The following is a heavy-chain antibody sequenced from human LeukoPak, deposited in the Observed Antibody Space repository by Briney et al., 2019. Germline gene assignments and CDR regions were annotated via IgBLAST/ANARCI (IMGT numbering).Heavy chain of an antibody. Sequence: SQTLSLTCTVSGGSISSGDYCWSWIRQPPGKGLEWIGRIYYSGSTYYSPSLKSRVTISVDTSKNQFSLKLSSVTAADTAVYYCARGLPGDARYIQYWGQGTLVTVSS. CDR1: GGSISSGDYC. V-gene: IGHV4-30-4*01. CDR2: IYYSGST. CDR3: ARGLPGDARYIQY. J-gene: IGHJ1*01. D-gene: IGHD4-17*01.